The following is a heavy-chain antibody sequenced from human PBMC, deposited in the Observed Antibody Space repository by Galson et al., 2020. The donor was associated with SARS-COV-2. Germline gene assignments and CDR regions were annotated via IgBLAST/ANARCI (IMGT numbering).Heavy chain of an antibody. V-gene: IGHV4-38-2*02. Sequence: SETLSLTCTVSGYSISSGYYWGWIRQPPGQGLEWIGSIYHSGSTYYNPSLKSRVTISVDTSKNQFSLKLSSVTAADTAVYYCARVGLITIFGVDIWGQGTMVTVSS. CDR2: IYHSGST. CDR1: GYSISSGYY. J-gene: IGHJ3*02. CDR3: ARVGLITIFGVDI. D-gene: IGHD3-3*01.